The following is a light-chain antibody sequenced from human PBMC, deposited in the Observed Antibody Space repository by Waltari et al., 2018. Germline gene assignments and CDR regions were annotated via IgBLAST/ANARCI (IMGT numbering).Light chain of an antibody. CDR3: CSYAGRYTFDVV. Sequence: QSALTQPRSVSGSPGQSVTISCTGTSSDVGDYNYVSWYQQHPDKAPKLMIYDVTNRPSGFPDRFSGSKSGNTASLTISGLQADDEADYYCCSYAGRYTFDVVFGGGTKLTVL. J-gene: IGLJ2*01. CDR2: DVT. V-gene: IGLV2-11*01. CDR1: SSDVGDYNY.